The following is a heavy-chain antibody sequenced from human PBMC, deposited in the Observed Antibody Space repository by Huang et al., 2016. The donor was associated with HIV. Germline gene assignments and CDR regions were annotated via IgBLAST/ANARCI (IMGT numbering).Heavy chain of an antibody. J-gene: IGHJ4*02. V-gene: IGHV1-69*13. CDR2: IIPLFKTT. Sequence: QVQLLQSGAEVRKPGSSVTVSCKASGGTFSNHAFSWLRQAPGQGLEWIGGIIPLFKTTNYAQKFQARVTITADESRNTAYMELSSLRSQDTATYYCAKSHINYPADSWGQGTLVIVSS. CDR3: AKSHINYPADS. D-gene: IGHD3-10*01. CDR1: GGTFSNHA.